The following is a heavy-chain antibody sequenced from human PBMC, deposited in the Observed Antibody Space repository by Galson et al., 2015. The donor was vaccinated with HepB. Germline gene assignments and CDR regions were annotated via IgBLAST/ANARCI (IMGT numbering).Heavy chain of an antibody. Sequence: CAISGDSVSSTSAVWSWIRQSPSRGLEWLGRTYYRSNWYKDDAVSVKGRITINPDTSKNQLSLHLNSVTPDDTAVYYCARGTAAAGHALDIWGQGTMVTVSS. V-gene: IGHV6-1*01. CDR1: GDSVSSTSAV. D-gene: IGHD6-13*01. J-gene: IGHJ3*02. CDR2: TYYRSNWYK. CDR3: ARGTAAAGHALDI.